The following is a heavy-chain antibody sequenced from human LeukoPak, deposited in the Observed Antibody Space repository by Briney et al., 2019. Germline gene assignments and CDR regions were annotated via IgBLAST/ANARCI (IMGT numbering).Heavy chain of an antibody. CDR2: IDLNNGGT. CDR3: ARRRGGIYDAFDM. Sequence: GASVKVSCKASGYTFPNYYMHWVRQAPGQGLEWMGWIDLNNGGTNYAQKFQGMLTMTRDTSINTAYMELSRLKSDDTAVYYCARRRGGIYDAFDMWGQGSMVTVSS. D-gene: IGHD1-1*01. J-gene: IGHJ3*02. CDR1: GYTFPNYY. V-gene: IGHV1-2*02.